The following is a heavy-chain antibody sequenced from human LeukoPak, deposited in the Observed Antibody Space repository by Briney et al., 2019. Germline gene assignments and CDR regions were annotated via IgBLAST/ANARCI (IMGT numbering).Heavy chain of an antibody. Sequence: ASVKVSCKASGDTFTSYDINWVRQATGQGLEWMGWMNPNSGNAGYAQKFQGRVTITRNNSISTAYMELSSLRSEDTAVYYCARGPYYDSSGYYAFDYWGQGTPVTVSS. J-gene: IGHJ4*02. D-gene: IGHD3-22*01. CDR3: ARGPYYDSSGYYAFDY. V-gene: IGHV1-8*01. CDR2: MNPNSGNA. CDR1: GDTFTSYD.